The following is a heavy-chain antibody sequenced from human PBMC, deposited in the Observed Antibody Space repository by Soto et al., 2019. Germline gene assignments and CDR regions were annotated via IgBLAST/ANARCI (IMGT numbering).Heavy chain of an antibody. CDR3: ASSITMVRRVIRHVYYYGMDV. CDR2: IYYSGST. Sequence: SETLSLTCTVSGGSISSYYWSWIRQPPGKGLEWIGYIYYSGSTNYNPSLKSRVTISVDTSKNQFSLKLSSVTAADTAVYYCASSITMVRRVIRHVYYYGMDVWGQGTTVTVSS. D-gene: IGHD3-10*01. J-gene: IGHJ6*02. CDR1: GGSISSYY. V-gene: IGHV4-59*01.